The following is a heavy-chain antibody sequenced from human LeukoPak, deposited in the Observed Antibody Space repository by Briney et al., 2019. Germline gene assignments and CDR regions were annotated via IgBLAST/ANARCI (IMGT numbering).Heavy chain of an antibody. Sequence: SETLSLTCTVSGGSISNYCWSWIRQPPGKGLEWIGYNYHSGSTNYNPSLKSRVTISVDTSKNQFSLTLSSVTAADTAVYYCARSPRGSYYTFDYWGQGTLVTVSS. D-gene: IGHD1-26*01. CDR1: GGSISNYC. J-gene: IGHJ4*02. V-gene: IGHV4-59*01. CDR2: NYHSGST. CDR3: ARSPRGSYYTFDY.